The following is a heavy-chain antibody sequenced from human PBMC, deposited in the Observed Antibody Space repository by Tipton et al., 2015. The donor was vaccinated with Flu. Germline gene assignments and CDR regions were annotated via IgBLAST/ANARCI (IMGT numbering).Heavy chain of an antibody. CDR3: AREAGYSGYDLPYYYYYMDV. Sequence: LRLSCTVSGGSISSYYWSWIRQPPGKGLEWIGYIYYSGSTNYNPSLKSRVTISVDTSKNQFSLKLSSVTAADTAVYYCAREAGYSGYDLPYYYYYMDVWGKGTTVTVSS. CDR2: IYYSGST. CDR1: GGSISSYY. V-gene: IGHV4-59*01. J-gene: IGHJ6*03. D-gene: IGHD5-12*01.